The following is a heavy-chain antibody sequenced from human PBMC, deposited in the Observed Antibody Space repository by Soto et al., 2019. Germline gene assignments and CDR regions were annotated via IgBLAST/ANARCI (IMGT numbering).Heavy chain of an antibody. J-gene: IGHJ6*02. Sequence: SVKVSCKASGGTFSSYAISWVRQAPGQGLEWMGGIIPIFGTANYAQKFQGRVTITADESTSTAYMELSSLRSEDTAVYYCAREWLRFGRYYYYYGMDVWGQGTTVTVSS. V-gene: IGHV1-69*13. CDR1: GGTFSSYA. CDR2: IIPIFGTA. CDR3: AREWLRFGRYYYYYGMDV. D-gene: IGHD5-12*01.